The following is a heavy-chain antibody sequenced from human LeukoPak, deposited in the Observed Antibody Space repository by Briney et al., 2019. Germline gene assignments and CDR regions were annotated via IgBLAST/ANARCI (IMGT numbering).Heavy chain of an antibody. Sequence: PGGSLRLSCVASGFTFSSYGMHCLRQAPGKGLEWVAYIRYDASNKYYADSVKGRFTISRDNSKNTLYLQMNSLRAEDTAVYYCARDQWLDYWGQGTLVTVSS. V-gene: IGHV3-30*02. CDR2: IRYDASNK. D-gene: IGHD6-19*01. J-gene: IGHJ4*02. CDR1: GFTFSSYG. CDR3: ARDQWLDY.